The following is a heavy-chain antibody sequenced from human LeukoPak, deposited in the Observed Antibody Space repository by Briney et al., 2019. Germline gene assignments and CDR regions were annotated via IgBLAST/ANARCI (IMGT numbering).Heavy chain of an antibody. J-gene: IGHJ6*03. Sequence: GGSLRLSCAASGFTFSSYSMNWVRQAPGKGLEWVSSISSSSSYIYYADSVKGRFTISRDNAKNSLYLQMNSLRAVDTAVYYCARVRKDYYYYYMDVWGKGTTVTVSS. CDR3: ARVRKDYYYYYMDV. CDR2: ISSSSSYI. V-gene: IGHV3-21*01. CDR1: GFTFSSYS.